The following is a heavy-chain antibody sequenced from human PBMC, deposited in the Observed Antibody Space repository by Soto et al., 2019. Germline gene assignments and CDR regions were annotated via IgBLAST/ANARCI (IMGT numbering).Heavy chain of an antibody. CDR2: ISSSSSYI. J-gene: IGHJ6*02. V-gene: IGHV3-21*01. CDR1: GFTFSSYS. D-gene: IGHD3-3*01. CDR3: ARGVVLRFLEWSHYGMDV. Sequence: GGSLRLSCAASGFTFSSYSMNWVRQAPGKGLEWVSSISSSSSYIYYADSVKGRFTISRDNAKNSLYLQMNSLRAEDTAVYYCARGVVLRFLEWSHYGMDVWGQGTTVTVSS.